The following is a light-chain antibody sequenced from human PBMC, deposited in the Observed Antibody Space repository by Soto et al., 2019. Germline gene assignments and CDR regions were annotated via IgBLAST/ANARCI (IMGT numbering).Light chain of an antibody. CDR3: MQALQTPYT. J-gene: IGKJ2*01. CDR2: LGS. CDR1: QSLLHSNGYSF. Sequence: DIVMTQSPLSLPVTPGEPASISCRSSQSLLHSNGYSFLDWYLQKPGQSPKLLIYLGSDRVSGDPDRFSGSGSGTDFTLKISRVEAEDVGVYYCMQALQTPYTFGQGTKLEIK. V-gene: IGKV2-28*01.